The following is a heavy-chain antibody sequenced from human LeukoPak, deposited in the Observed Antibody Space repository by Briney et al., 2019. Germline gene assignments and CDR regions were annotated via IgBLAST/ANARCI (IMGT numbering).Heavy chain of an antibody. Sequence: KPSETLSLTCAVYGGSFSGYYWSWIRQPAGKGLEWIGRIYTSGSANYNPSLKSRVTTSVDTSKNQFSLRLSSVTAADTAVYYCARGAAQFDPWGRGTLVTVSS. J-gene: IGHJ5*02. V-gene: IGHV4-59*10. D-gene: IGHD2-15*01. CDR1: GGSFSGYY. CDR3: ARGAAQFDP. CDR2: IYTSGSA.